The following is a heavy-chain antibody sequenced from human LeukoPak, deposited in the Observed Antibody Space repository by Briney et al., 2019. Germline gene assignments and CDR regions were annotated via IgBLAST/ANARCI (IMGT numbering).Heavy chain of an antibody. Sequence: PGGSLRLSCTASGFTFGDYAMSWFRQAPGKGLEWVGFIRSKAYGGTTEYAASVKGRFTISRDDSKSIAYLQMNSLKTEDTAVYYCTRDRTPTYDSSGYYVDYWGQGTLVTVSS. J-gene: IGHJ4*02. CDR2: IRSKAYGGTT. D-gene: IGHD3-22*01. CDR1: GFTFGDYA. CDR3: TRDRTPTYDSSGYYVDY. V-gene: IGHV3-49*03.